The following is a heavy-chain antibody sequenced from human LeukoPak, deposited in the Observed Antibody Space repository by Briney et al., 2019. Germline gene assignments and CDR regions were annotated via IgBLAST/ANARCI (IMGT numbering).Heavy chain of an antibody. Sequence: SETLSLTCTVSGGSVTNGRFYWSWIRQPPGKGLEWVGYIYHTGSTNYNPSLKSRVTISLDTSKNQFSLKLSSVTAAGTAIYYCAIAVVGYWRSFDYWGQGHLVLVSS. CDR1: GGSVTNGRFY. CDR3: AIAVVGYWRSFDY. D-gene: IGHD5-18*01. J-gene: IGHJ4*02. CDR2: IYHTGST. V-gene: IGHV4-61*01.